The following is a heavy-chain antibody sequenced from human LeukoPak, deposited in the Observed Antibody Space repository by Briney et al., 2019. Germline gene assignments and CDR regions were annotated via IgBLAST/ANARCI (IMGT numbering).Heavy chain of an antibody. CDR2: ISGSGGST. D-gene: IGHD2-15*01. V-gene: IGHV3-23*01. CDR1: GFTFSSYA. CDR3: AKDPYIVVVVAAVWFDP. Sequence: PGGSLRLSCAASGFTFSSYAMSWVRQAPGKGLERVPAISGSGGSTYYADSVKGRFTISRDNSKNTLYLQMNSLRAEDTAVYYCAKDPYIVVVVAAVWFDPWGQGTLVTVSS. J-gene: IGHJ5*02.